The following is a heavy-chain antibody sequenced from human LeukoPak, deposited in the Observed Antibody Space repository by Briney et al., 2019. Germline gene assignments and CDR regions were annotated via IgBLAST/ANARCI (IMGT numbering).Heavy chain of an antibody. J-gene: IGHJ4*02. Sequence: PSETLSLTCTVSGGSISSSSYYWGWIRQPPGKGLEWIGSIYYSGSTYYNPSLKSRVTISVDTSKNQFSLKLSSVTAADTAVYYCTRQHRIVVVTAIQDYFDYWGQGTLVTVSS. V-gene: IGHV4-39*01. CDR1: GGSISSSSYY. D-gene: IGHD2-21*02. CDR3: TRQHRIVVVTAIQDYFDY. CDR2: IYYSGST.